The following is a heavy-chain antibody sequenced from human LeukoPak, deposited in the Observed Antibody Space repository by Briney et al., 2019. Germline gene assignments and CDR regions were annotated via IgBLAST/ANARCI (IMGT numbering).Heavy chain of an antibody. CDR1: GFTFSSYW. D-gene: IGHD4-17*01. CDR3: ARTDYGDYVGAFDI. V-gene: IGHV3-7*01. J-gene: IGHJ3*02. Sequence: GGSLRLSCAASGFTFSSYWMSWVRQAPGKGLEWVANIKQDGSEKYYVDSVKGRFTISRDSAKNSLYLQMNSLRAEDKAVYYCARTDYGDYVGAFDIWGQGTMVTVSS. CDR2: IKQDGSEK.